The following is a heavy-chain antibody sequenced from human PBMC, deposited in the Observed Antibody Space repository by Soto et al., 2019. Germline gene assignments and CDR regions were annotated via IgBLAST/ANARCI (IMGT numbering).Heavy chain of an antibody. CDR1: GVSISSSSYY. CDR2: IYYSGST. J-gene: IGHJ4*02. Sequence: SETLSLTCTVSGVSISSSSYYWGWIRQPPGKGLEWIGIIYYSGSTYYNPSLKSRVTISVDTSKSQFSLKLSSVTAADTAVYFCAKSRSDYLYFFDYWGQGTLVTVSS. CDR3: AKSRSDYLYFFDY. D-gene: IGHD4-17*01. V-gene: IGHV4-39*01.